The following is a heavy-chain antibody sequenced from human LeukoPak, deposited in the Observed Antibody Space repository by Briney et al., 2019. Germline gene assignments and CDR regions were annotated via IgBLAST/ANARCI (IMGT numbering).Heavy chain of an antibody. J-gene: IGHJ4*02. CDR1: GFTFGSYA. Sequence: PGGSLRLPCAASGFTFGSYAMHRVRQAPGRGLEWVAGISYDGTNKYYADSVKGRFTISRDNSKNTLYLQMNSLRTDDTAVYYCARESPACGEDCYFDYWGQGTLVTVSS. CDR3: ARESPACGEDCYFDY. CDR2: ISYDGTNK. V-gene: IGHV3-30-3*01. D-gene: IGHD2-21*02.